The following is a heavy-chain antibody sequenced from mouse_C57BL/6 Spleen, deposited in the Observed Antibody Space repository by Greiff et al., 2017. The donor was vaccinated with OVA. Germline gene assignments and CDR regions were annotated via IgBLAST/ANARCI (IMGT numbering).Heavy chain of an antibody. CDR3: ARGYDYDGYFDV. D-gene: IGHD2-4*01. CDR2: ISDGGSYT. CDR1: GFTFSSYA. Sequence: VQLKESGGGLVKPGGSLKLSCAASGFTFSSYAMSWVRQTPEKRLEWVATISDGGSYTYYPDNVKGRFTISRDNAKNNLYLQMSHLKSEDTAMYYCARGYDYDGYFDVWGTGTTVTVSS. J-gene: IGHJ1*03. V-gene: IGHV5-4*01.